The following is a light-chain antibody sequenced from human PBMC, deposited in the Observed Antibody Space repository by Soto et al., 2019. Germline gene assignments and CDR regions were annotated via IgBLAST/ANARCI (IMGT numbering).Light chain of an antibody. Sequence: DIQMTQSPSTLSASVGDRVTITCRASQSISSWLAWYQQKPGKAPKLPIYDASTLQSGVPSRFSGSGSGTEFTLTISSLQPDDFATYYCQQYDIYSRTFGQGTKVDIK. CDR1: QSISSW. CDR3: QQYDIYSRT. CDR2: DAS. J-gene: IGKJ1*01. V-gene: IGKV1-5*01.